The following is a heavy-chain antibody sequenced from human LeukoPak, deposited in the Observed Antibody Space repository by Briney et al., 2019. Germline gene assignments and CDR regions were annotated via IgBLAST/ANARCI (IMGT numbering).Heavy chain of an antibody. CDR1: SGSISSGTYY. CDR3: ARDQPWYQPLLYSLFDY. D-gene: IGHD2-2*02. Sequence: PSETLSLTCTVSSGSISSGTYYWSWIRKPAGKGLEYIGRSYSSGSTNYNPSLKSRVSISVDTSKNQFSLKLSSVTAADTAVYYCARDQPWYQPLLYSLFDYWGQGTLVTVSS. J-gene: IGHJ4*02. V-gene: IGHV4-61*02. CDR2: SYSSGST.